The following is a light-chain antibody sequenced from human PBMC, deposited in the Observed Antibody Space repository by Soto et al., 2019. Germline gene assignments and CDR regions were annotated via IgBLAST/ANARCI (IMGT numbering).Light chain of an antibody. CDR2: GAS. CDR3: QQYGSSPT. V-gene: IGKV3-20*01. Sequence: EMVLTQSPGTLSLSPGERATLSCRASQSVSSSYLAWYQQKPGQAPRLLIYGASTRAAIIPARFSGSGSGTDFTLTISRLEPEDFAVYYCQQYGSSPTLGQGTKVDIK. J-gene: IGKJ1*01. CDR1: QSVSSSY.